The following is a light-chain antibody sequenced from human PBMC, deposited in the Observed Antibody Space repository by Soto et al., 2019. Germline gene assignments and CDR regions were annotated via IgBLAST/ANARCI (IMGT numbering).Light chain of an antibody. CDR3: QQRNNWPWT. J-gene: IGKJ1*01. CDR2: AAS. V-gene: IGKV1-9*01. CDR1: QGISSF. Sequence: DIQLTQSPSFLSASVGDRVTITCRASQGISSFLAWYQQKPGKAPKLLIYAASSLQSGVPSRFSGSGFGTDFTLTISGLEPEDFAVYYCQQRNNWPWTFGQGTKVDIK.